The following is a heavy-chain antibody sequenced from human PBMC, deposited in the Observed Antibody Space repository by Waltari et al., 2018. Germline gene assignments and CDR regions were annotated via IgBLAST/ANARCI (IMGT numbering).Heavy chain of an antibody. Sequence: EVQLVESGGGLVKPGGSLRLSCAASGFTFSSYSINWVSQAPGKGLEWVSSISSSSSYIYYADSVKGRFTISRDNAKNSLYLQMNSLRAEDTAVYYCARVGSTGYSSGWYMGYYYYYGMDVWGQGTTVTVSS. V-gene: IGHV3-21*01. J-gene: IGHJ6*02. CDR2: ISSSSSYI. CDR3: ARVGSTGYSSGWYMGYYYYYGMDV. CDR1: GFTFSSYS. D-gene: IGHD6-19*01.